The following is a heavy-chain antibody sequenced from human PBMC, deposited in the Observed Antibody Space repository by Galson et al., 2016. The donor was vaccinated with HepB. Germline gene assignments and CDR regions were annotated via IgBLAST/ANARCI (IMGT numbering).Heavy chain of an antibody. V-gene: IGHV5-51*01. Sequence: QSGAEVKKPGDSLKMSCRASGYTFANYWIGWVRQMPGKGLEWMGIVHPDAPDIRYSPSFEGRVTISADKSINTAYLQWSRLEASDSAMYYCARGYCSGGVCRDAFEIWGQGTMVTVSS. CDR3: ARGYCSGGVCRDAFEI. CDR2: VHPDAPDI. D-gene: IGHD2-8*02. J-gene: IGHJ3*02. CDR1: GYTFANYW.